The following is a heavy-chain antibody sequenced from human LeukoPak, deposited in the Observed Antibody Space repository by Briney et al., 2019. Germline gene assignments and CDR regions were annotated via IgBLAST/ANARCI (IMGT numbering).Heavy chain of an antibody. CDR1: GGTLNDYA. Sequence: ASVKVSCKASGGTLNDYAISWVRQAPGQGLEWMGWMNPNSGNTGYAQKFQGRVTMTRNTSISTAYMELSSLRSEDTAVYYCARSAARYGGNPLNGMDVWGQGTTVTVSS. V-gene: IGHV1-8*02. D-gene: IGHD2-15*01. CDR3: ARSAARYGGNPLNGMDV. J-gene: IGHJ6*02. CDR2: MNPNSGNT.